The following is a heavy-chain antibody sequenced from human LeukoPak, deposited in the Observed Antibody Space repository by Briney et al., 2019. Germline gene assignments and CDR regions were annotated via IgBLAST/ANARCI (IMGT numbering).Heavy chain of an antibody. D-gene: IGHD5-18*01. CDR2: INPSGGST. V-gene: IGHV1-46*01. Sequence: ASVKVSCKASGYTFTSYYMHWVRQAPGQGLEWMGIINPSGGSTSYAQKFQGRVTMTRDTSTSTVYMELSSLRSEDTAVYYCARPSRGYSYGRDFDIWGQGTMVTVSS. CDR1: GYTFTSYY. CDR3: ARPSRGYSYGRDFDI. J-gene: IGHJ3*02.